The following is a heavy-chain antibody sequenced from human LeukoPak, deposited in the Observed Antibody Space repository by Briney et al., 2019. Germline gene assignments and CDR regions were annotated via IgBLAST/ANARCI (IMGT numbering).Heavy chain of an antibody. V-gene: IGHV3-74*01. D-gene: IGHD3-16*01. CDR3: ARGKDGVWAFDI. J-gene: IGHJ3*02. CDR2: INSDGSGT. CDR1: GFTFSSYW. Sequence: GGSLRLSCGASGFTFSSYWMHWVRQAPGMGLVWVSRINSDGSGTTYADSVKGRVTISRDNAKNTLYRQMNSLRAEDAAVYYCARGKDGVWAFDIWGQGTTVTVSS.